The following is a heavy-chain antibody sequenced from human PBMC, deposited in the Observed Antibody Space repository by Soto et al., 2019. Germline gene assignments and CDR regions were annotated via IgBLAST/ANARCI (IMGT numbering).Heavy chain of an antibody. CDR1: GYTFTGYY. V-gene: IGHV1-2*04. CDR3: ARDLRRTRGYYDGSPAY. CDR2: INPNSGGT. Sequence: GASVKVSCKASGYTFTGYYMHWVRQAPGQGLEWMGWINPNSGGTNYAQKFQGWVTMTRDTSISTAYMELSRLRSDDTAVYYCARDLRRTRGYYDGSPAYWGQGTLVTVSS. D-gene: IGHD3-22*01. J-gene: IGHJ4*02.